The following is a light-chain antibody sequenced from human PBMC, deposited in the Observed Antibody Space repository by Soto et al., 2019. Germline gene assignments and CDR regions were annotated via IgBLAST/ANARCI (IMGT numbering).Light chain of an antibody. CDR3: QQYQNLWT. J-gene: IGKJ1*01. V-gene: IGKV3-15*01. CDR1: QTIYSN. Sequence: IGMTQCCATLSVYPGQRTTLSCRASQTIYSNVAWYQQRPGQPPRLLIYRASSRATGIPARFSGSGSGTEFTLTINRLQSEDFAVYYCQQYQNLWTFRQGTKVDIK. CDR2: RAS.